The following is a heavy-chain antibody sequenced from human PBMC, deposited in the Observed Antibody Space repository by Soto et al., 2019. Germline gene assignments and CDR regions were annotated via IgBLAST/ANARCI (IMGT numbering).Heavy chain of an antibody. CDR2: INHSGST. CDR3: ARGPKRITMIVVVFGGYWFDP. Sequence: PSETLSLTCAVYGGSFSGYYWSWIRQPPGKGLEWIGEINHSGSTNYNPSLKSRVTISVDTSKNQFSLKLSSVTAADTAVYYCARGPKRITMIVVVFGGYWFDPWGQGTLVTVSS. V-gene: IGHV4-34*01. D-gene: IGHD3-22*01. CDR1: GGSFSGYY. J-gene: IGHJ5*02.